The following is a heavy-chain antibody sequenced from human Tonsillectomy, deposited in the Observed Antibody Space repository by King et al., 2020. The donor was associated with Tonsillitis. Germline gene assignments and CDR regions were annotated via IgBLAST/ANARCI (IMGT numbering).Heavy chain of an antibody. V-gene: IGHV3-33*08. CDR3: ARSMVRGDYFDY. CDR1: RFTFSSYG. CDR2: IWYDGSNK. J-gene: IGHJ4*02. Sequence: VQLVESGGGVVQPGRSLSLSCATSRFTFSSYGMHWVRQAPGKGLEWVAVIWYDGSNKYYADSVKGRFTISIDNSKNTLYLQMNSLRAEDTAVYYCARSMVRGDYFDYWGQGTLVTVSS. D-gene: IGHD3-10*01.